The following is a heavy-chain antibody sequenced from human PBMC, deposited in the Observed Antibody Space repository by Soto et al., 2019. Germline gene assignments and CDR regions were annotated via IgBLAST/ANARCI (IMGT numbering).Heavy chain of an antibody. J-gene: IGHJ4*02. V-gene: IGHV3-7*01. Sequence: EVQLVESGGGLVQPGGSLRLSCAASGFTFSSYWMSWVRQAPGKGLEWVANIKQDGSEKYYVDSVKGRFTISRDNAKNSLYLQMNSLRAEDTAVYYCASSGAGWFGEFFDYWGQGNLVTVSS. CDR1: GFTFSSYW. CDR2: IKQDGSEK. D-gene: IGHD3-10*01. CDR3: ASSGAGWFGEFFDY.